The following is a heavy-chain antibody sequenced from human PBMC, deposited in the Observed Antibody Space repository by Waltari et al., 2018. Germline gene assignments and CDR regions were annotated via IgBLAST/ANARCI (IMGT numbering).Heavy chain of an antibody. Sequence: QVQLQQWGAGLLKPSETLSLPCAVYGGSFSGYYWSWIRQPPGKGLEWIGEINHSGSTNYNPSLKSRVTISVDTSKNQFSLKLSSVTAADTAVYYCARLGERITIFGVVITDAFDIWGQGTMVTVSS. D-gene: IGHD3-3*01. CDR3: ARLGERITIFGVVITDAFDI. V-gene: IGHV4-34*01. J-gene: IGHJ3*02. CDR1: GGSFSGYY. CDR2: INHSGST.